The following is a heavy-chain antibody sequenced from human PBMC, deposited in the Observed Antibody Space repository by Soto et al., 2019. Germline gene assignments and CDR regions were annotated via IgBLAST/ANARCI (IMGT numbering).Heavy chain of an antibody. J-gene: IGHJ4*02. Sequence: GGSLRLSCAASGFTFSSYAMSWVRQAPGKGLEWVSAISGSGGSTYYADSVKGRFTISRDNSKNTLYLQMNSLRAEDTAVYYCLLVRRKYYFDYWGQGTLVTVSS. CDR1: GFTFSSYA. V-gene: IGHV3-23*01. CDR2: ISGSGGST. CDR3: LLVRRKYYFDY. D-gene: IGHD2-8*01.